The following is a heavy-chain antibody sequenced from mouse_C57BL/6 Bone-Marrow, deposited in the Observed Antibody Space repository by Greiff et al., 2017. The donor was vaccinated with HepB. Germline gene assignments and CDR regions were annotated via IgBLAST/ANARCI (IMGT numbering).Heavy chain of an antibody. J-gene: IGHJ2*01. D-gene: IGHD4-1*02. CDR3: ARSSTGYFDY. Sequence: DVHLVESGGGLVQPGGSLSLSCAASGFTFTDYYMSWVRQPPGKALEWLGFIRNKANGYTTEYSASVKGRFTISRDNSQSILYLQMNALRAEDSATYYCARSSTGYFDYWGQGTTLTVSS. CDR1: GFTFTDYY. CDR2: IRNKANGYTT. V-gene: IGHV7-3*01.